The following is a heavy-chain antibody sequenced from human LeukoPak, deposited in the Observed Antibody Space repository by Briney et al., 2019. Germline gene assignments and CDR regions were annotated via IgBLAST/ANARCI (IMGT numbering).Heavy chain of an antibody. V-gene: IGHV3-74*01. CDR1: GFTFSSYW. CDR3: AHYDSSSYHAFDI. CDR2: INSDGSSR. J-gene: IGHJ3*02. Sequence: GGSLRLSCAASGFTFSSYWMHWVRQAPGKGLVWVSRINSDGSSRSYADSVKGRFTISRDNAKNTLYLQMNSLRAEDTAVYYCAHYDSSSYHAFDILGQGTMVTVSS. D-gene: IGHD3-22*01.